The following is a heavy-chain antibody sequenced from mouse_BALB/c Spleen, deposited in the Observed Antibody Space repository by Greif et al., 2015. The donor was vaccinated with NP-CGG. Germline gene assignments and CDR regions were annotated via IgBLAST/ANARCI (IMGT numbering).Heavy chain of an antibody. D-gene: IGHD4-1*01. Sequence: QVHVKQSGAELVRPGTSVRISCKASGYTFTNYWLGWVKQRPGHGLEWIGDIYPGGGYTNYNEKFKGKATLTADTSSSTAYMQLSSLTSEDSAVYFCARSGGLTGMFAYWGQGTLVTVSA. J-gene: IGHJ3*01. CDR3: ARSGGLTGMFAY. V-gene: IGHV1-63*02. CDR2: IYPGGGYT. CDR1: GYTFTNYW.